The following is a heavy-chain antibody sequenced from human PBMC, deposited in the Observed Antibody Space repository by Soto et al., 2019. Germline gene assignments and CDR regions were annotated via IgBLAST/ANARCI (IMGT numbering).Heavy chain of an antibody. D-gene: IGHD6-13*01. CDR2: ISGSGGST. CDR3: AKAVSNPVAAARQSIY. J-gene: IGHJ4*02. Sequence: LRLSCAASGFTFSSYAMSWVRQAPGKGLEWASAISGSGGSTYYADSVKGRFTISRDNSKNTLYLQMNSLRAEDTAVYYCAKAVSNPVAAARQSIYWGQGTLVTVSS. CDR1: GFTFSSYA. V-gene: IGHV3-23*01.